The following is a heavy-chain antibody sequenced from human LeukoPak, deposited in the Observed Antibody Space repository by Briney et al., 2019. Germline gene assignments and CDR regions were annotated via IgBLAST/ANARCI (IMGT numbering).Heavy chain of an antibody. CDR2: IYTSGST. V-gene: IGHV4-61*02. J-gene: IGHJ6*02. CDR3: ARGRGYSYGYYYGMDV. D-gene: IGHD5-18*01. CDR1: GGSISSGSYY. Sequence: SQTLSLTCTVSGGSISSGSYYWSWIRQPAGKGLEWIGRIYTSGSTNYNPSLKSRVTISVDTSKNQFSLKLSSVTAADTAVYYCARGRGYSYGYYYGMDVWGQGTTVTVSS.